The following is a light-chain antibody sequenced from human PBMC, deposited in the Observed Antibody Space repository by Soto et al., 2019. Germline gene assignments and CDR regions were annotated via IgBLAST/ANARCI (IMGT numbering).Light chain of an antibody. CDR3: QQYNNWPRT. CDR2: GAS. Sequence: EIVMTQSPPTLSVSPGERATLSCRASQSVSSDLAWYQQKPGQAPRLLIYGASTRATGITARFSGSGSGTEFTLTISSLQSEDFAVYYCQQYNNWPRTFGQGTKVVIK. J-gene: IGKJ1*01. V-gene: IGKV3-15*01. CDR1: QSVSSD.